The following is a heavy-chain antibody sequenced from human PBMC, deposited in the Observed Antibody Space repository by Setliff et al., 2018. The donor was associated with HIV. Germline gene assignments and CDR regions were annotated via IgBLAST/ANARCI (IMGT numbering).Heavy chain of an antibody. V-gene: IGHV4-34*01. CDR2: IDHTGST. CDR1: GGSFSGYY. Sequence: SETLSLTCTVYGGSFSGYYWSWIRQPPGKGLEWLGEIDHTGSTNYNLSLKSRITMSADPSKNQFSLKVRSVIAADTALYYCARGRNYGSPYFYYMDVWATGTTVTVSS. J-gene: IGHJ6*03. D-gene: IGHD3-10*01. CDR3: ARGRNYGSPYFYYMDV.